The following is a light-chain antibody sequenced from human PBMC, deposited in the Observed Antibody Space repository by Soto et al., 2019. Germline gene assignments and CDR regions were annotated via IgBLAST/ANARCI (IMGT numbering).Light chain of an antibody. V-gene: IGLV2-11*01. J-gene: IGLJ1*01. CDR3: CSYAGTYAFYV. CDR1: SSDVGGYYY. Sequence: QSALTQPPSASGSPGQSVAISCTGTSSDVGGYYYVSWYQQHPGKAPKLMIYDVNKRPSGVPDRFSASKSGITASLTISGLQAEDEADYYCCSYAGTYAFYVFGTGTKVTVL. CDR2: DVN.